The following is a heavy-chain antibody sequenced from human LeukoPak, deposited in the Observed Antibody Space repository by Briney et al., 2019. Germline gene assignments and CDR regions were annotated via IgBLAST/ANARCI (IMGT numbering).Heavy chain of an antibody. Sequence: ASVKVSCKASGYTFTDYYMRWVRQAPGQRLEWMGWINPNSAGTNYAQNFQGRVTMTRDTSINTAYMELTRLRSDDTAVYYCARRYCSSTSCYYFDYWGQGTLVTVSS. V-gene: IGHV1-2*02. CDR2: INPNSAGT. CDR3: ARRYCSSTSCYYFDY. CDR1: GYTFTDYY. J-gene: IGHJ4*02. D-gene: IGHD2-2*01.